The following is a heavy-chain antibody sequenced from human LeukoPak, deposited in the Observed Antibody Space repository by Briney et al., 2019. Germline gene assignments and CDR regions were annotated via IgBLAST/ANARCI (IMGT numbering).Heavy chain of an antibody. Sequence: PGGSLRLSCAASGFIFSNAWLSWVRQAPGKGLEWVGRIKNKANSDITEYAASVIGRFTISRDDSKNSLYLQMNSLKTEDTAVYYCARDVRGITGTPDWGQGTLVTVSS. CDR2: IKNKANSDIT. CDR1: GFIFSNAW. CDR3: ARDVRGITGTPD. J-gene: IGHJ4*02. D-gene: IGHD1-7*01. V-gene: IGHV3-72*01.